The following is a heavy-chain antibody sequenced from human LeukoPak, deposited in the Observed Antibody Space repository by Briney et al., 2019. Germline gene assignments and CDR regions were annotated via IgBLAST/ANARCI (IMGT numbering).Heavy chain of an antibody. D-gene: IGHD3-3*01. Sequence: SETLSLTCAVYGGSFSGYYWSWIRQPPGKGLEWIGEINHSGSTNYNPSLKSRVTISVDTSKNQFSLKLSSVTAADTAVYYCARVRRITIFGVVIRGDYFDYWGQGTLVTVSS. CDR3: ARVRRITIFGVVIRGDYFDY. CDR2: INHSGST. CDR1: GGSFSGYY. V-gene: IGHV4-34*01. J-gene: IGHJ4*02.